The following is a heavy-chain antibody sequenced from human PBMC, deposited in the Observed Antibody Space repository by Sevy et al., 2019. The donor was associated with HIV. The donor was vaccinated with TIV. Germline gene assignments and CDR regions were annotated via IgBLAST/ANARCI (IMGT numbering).Heavy chain of an antibody. CDR1: GFTFFNTW. V-gene: IGHV3-15*01. CDR2: IKSETDGGTR. CDR3: TTEYSGFFEFSTRYLLPYFDS. J-gene: IGHJ4*02. Sequence: GGCLRLSCSASGFTFFNTWMSWVRQAPGKGLEWIGRIKSETDGGTREYAAPVNGRFTISRDDSKDTLYLQMNSLISEDTGIYYCTTEYSGFFEFSTRYLLPYFDSWGQGALVTVSS. D-gene: IGHD3-22*01.